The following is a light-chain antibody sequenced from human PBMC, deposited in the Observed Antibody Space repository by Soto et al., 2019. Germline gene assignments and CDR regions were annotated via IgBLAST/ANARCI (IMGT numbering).Light chain of an antibody. J-gene: IGKJ1*01. V-gene: IGKV1-8*01. CDR1: QGISSY. CDR3: QQYDSYPRT. CDR2: AAS. Sequence: AIRMTQSPSSFSASTGDGVTITCRASQGISSYLAWYQQKPGKAPKLLIYAASTLQSGVPSRFSGSGSGTEFTLTISCLQSEDFATYYCQQYDSYPRTFGQGTKVEIK.